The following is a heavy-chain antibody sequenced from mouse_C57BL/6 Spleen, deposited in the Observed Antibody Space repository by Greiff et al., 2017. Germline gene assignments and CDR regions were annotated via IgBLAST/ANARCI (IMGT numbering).Heavy chain of an antibody. Sequence: QVQLQQPGAELVKPGASVKLSCKASGYTFTSYWMHWVKQRPGQGLEWIGMIYPNSGSTNYNEKFKSKATLTVDKSSSTAYMQLSSLTSEDSAVYYWARPKELWLRQIYSAKDYWGQGTTVTVSS. CDR3: ARPKELWLRQIYSAKDY. CDR2: IYPNSGST. J-gene: IGHJ4*01. CDR1: GYTFTSYW. D-gene: IGHD2-2*01. V-gene: IGHV1-64*01.